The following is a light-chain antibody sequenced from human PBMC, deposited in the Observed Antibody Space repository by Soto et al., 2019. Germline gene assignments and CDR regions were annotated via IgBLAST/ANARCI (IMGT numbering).Light chain of an antibody. J-gene: IGLJ2*01. Sequence: QSALTQPASVSASPGQSITISCTGTSSDVGGYNFVSWYQHHPGKAPKLIIYDVNNRPSGVSNRFSGSKSANTASLTISGLQAEDEADYYCSSYTSISTLVFGGGTQLTVL. CDR1: SSDVGGYNF. CDR3: SSYTSISTLV. V-gene: IGLV2-14*03. CDR2: DVN.